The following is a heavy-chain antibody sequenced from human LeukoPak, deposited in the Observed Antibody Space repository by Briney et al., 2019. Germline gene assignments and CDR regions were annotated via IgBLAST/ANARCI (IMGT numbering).Heavy chain of an antibody. J-gene: IGHJ4*02. CDR3: ASGPSYSGSNEYFDS. Sequence: GASVTVSCTASGYTFSSYTMNWVRQAPGQGLEWMGWINTNTGNPTYAQDYTGRFVFSLDTSVSTTYLQISRLKAEDTAVYYCASGPSYSGSNEYFDSWGQGTLVTVSS. D-gene: IGHD1-26*01. V-gene: IGHV7-4-1*02. CDR2: INTNTGNP. CDR1: GYTFSSYT.